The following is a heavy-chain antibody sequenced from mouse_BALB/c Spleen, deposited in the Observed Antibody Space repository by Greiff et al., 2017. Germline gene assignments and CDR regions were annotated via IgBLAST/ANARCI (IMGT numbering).Heavy chain of an antibody. CDR3: ARHDNWDYFDY. Sequence: EVQGVESGGGLVKPGGSLKLSCAASGFTFSSYTMSWVRQTPEKRLEWVATISSGGSYTYYPDSVKGRFTISRDNAKNTLYLQMSSLKSEDTAMYYCARHDNWDYFDYWGQGTTLTVSS. D-gene: IGHD4-1*01. V-gene: IGHV5-6-4*01. CDR1: GFTFSSYT. J-gene: IGHJ2*01. CDR2: ISSGGSYT.